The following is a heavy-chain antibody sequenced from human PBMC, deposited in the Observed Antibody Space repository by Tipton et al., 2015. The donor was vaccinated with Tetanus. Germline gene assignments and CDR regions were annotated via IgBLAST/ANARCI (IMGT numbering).Heavy chain of an antibody. J-gene: IGHJ5*02. Sequence: TLSLTCTVSGGSLTSGTYYWGWIRQPPGKGLEWIGNIYYSGTTYYNASLEGRVTISIDTSKNQFSMKLTSVTAADTAVYYCATQTDNWFDPWGQGTLVTVSS. CDR1: GGSLTSGTYY. CDR2: IYYSGTT. V-gene: IGHV4-39*01. CDR3: ATQTDNWFDP.